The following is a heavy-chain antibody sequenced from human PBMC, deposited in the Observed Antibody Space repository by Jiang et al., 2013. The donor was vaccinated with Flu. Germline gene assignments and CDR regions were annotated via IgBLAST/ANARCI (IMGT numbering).Heavy chain of an antibody. V-gene: IGHV1-69*04. J-gene: IGHJ6*04. CDR2: IIPILGIA. Sequence: GAEVKKPGSSVKVSCKASGGTFSSYAISWVRQAPGQGLEWMGRIIPILGIANYAQKFQGRVTITADKSTSTAYMELSSLRSEDTAVYYCARGYMVRGVMPYYYYGMDVWGKGTTVTVSS. CDR1: GGTFSSYA. CDR3: ARGYMVRGVMPYYYYGMDV. D-gene: IGHD3-10*01.